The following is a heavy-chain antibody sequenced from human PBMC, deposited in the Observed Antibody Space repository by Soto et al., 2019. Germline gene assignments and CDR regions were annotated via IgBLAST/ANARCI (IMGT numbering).Heavy chain of an antibody. CDR3: ARLYCSSPSCYSVGAFEI. CDR2: IWFDGSDK. D-gene: IGHD2-2*01. J-gene: IGHJ3*02. CDR1: GFTFSNYG. Sequence: QVQLVESGGGVVQPGRSLRLSCAASGFTFSNYGMHWVRQAPGKGLEWVALIWFDGSDKYYAESVKGRFTMSRDNSKNTVYLQMNSLRAEDTAMYYCARLYCSSPSCYSVGAFEIRGQGTMVTVSS. V-gene: IGHV3-33*01.